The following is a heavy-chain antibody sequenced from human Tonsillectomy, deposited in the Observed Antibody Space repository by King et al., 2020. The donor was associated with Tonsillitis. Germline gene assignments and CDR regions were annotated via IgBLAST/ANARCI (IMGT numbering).Heavy chain of an antibody. J-gene: IGHJ6*02. CDR2: ISYDGSNK. V-gene: IGHV3-30*18. D-gene: IGHD6-13*01. CDR1: GFTFSSYG. Sequence: VQLVESGGGVVQPGRSLRLSCAASGFTFSSYGMHWVRQAPGKGLEWVAVISYDGSNKYYADSVKGRFTISRDNSKNTLYLQMNSLRAEDTAVYYCAKDLLVRQQLVLYYYYGMDVWGQGTTVTVSS. CDR3: AKDLLVRQQLVLYYYYGMDV.